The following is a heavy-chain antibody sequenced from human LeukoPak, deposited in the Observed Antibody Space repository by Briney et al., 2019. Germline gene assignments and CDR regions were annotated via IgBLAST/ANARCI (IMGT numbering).Heavy chain of an antibody. D-gene: IGHD3-16*01. CDR1: GFTFSSYG. J-gene: IGHJ3*02. Sequence: GGSLRLSCAASGFTFSSYGMHWVRQAPGKGLEWVAFIRYDASNKYYADSVKGRFTISRDNSKNTLYLQMNSLRAEDTAVYYCARVGHLDAFDIWGQGTMVTVSS. CDR2: IRYDASNK. V-gene: IGHV3-30*02. CDR3: ARVGHLDAFDI.